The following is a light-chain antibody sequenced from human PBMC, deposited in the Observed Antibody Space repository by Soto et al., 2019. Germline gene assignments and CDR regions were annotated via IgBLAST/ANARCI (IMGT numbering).Light chain of an antibody. CDR2: KVS. CDR1: RSLMYSDGISY. J-gene: IGKJ5*01. V-gene: IGKV2-30*01. CDR3: QQYNSYPIT. Sequence: DVVMTQSSLSLPVTLGQPASISCRSSRSLMYSDGISYLSWFQQRPGQSPRRLIYKVSNRDSWVPSRFSGSGSGTDFTLTISSLQPEDFATYYCQQYNSYPITFGQGTRLEIK.